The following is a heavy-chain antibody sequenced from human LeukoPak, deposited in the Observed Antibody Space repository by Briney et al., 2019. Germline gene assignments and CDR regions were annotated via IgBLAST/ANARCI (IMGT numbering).Heavy chain of an antibody. Sequence: GGSLRLSCAASGFTFSGYWMSWVRQAPGRGLEWVANINEDGSEKYYVDSVKGRFTISRDNAENTLDLQVNSLRAEDTAVYYCARTYGSGSFDYWGQGTLVTISS. J-gene: IGHJ4*02. CDR2: INEDGSEK. V-gene: IGHV3-7*05. CDR1: GFTFSGYW. CDR3: ARTYGSGSFDY. D-gene: IGHD3-10*01.